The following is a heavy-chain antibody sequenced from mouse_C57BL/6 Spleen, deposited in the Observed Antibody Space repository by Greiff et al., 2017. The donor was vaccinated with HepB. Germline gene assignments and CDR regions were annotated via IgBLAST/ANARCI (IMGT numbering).Heavy chain of an antibody. V-gene: IGHV1-69*01. CDR3: ARGGLGYYAMDY. J-gene: IGHJ4*01. CDR2: IDPSDSYT. CDR1: GYTFTSYW. Sequence: QVQLQQPGAELVMPGASVKLSCKASGYTFTSYWMHWVKQRPGQGLEWIGEIDPSDSYTNYNQKFKGKSTLTVDKSSSTAYMQLSSLTSEDSAVYYCARGGLGYYAMDYWGQGTSVTVSS.